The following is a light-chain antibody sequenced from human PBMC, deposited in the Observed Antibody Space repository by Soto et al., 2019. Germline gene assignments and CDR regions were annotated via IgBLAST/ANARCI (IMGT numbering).Light chain of an antibody. CDR1: QDVRNY. CDR3: LQDYSWPWT. Sequence: AIQMTQSPSSLSASAGDRLTITCRASQDVRNYVGWYQQKPGKAPKFLIYGAFSLETGIPSRFSGSGYGTEFTLTINRLLPEDFATYFCLQDYSWPWTFGQGTKVEV. J-gene: IGKJ1*01. CDR2: GAF. V-gene: IGKV1-6*01.